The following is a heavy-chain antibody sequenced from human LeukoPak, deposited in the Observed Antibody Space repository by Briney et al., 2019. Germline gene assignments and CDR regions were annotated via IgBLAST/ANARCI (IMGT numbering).Heavy chain of an antibody. Sequence: GGSLRLSCAASGFTFDDYAMHWVRQAPGKGLEWVSGISWNSGRIGYADSVKGRFTISRDNAKNSLYLQMNSLRAEDTALYYCAKDRGYSGYEEPFDYWGQGTLVTVSS. J-gene: IGHJ4*02. CDR1: GFTFDDYA. V-gene: IGHV3-9*01. D-gene: IGHD5-12*01. CDR3: AKDRGYSGYEEPFDY. CDR2: ISWNSGRI.